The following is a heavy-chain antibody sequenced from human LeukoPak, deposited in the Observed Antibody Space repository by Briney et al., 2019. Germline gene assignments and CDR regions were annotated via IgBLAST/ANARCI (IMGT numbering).Heavy chain of an antibody. CDR1: GFTFDDYG. J-gene: IGHJ4*02. Sequence: SGGSLRLSCAASGFTFDDYGMSWVRQPPGKGLEWIGSIYYSGSTYYNPSLKSRVTISVDTSKNQFSLKLRSVTAADTAVYYCARHFGTWGQGTLVTVSS. D-gene: IGHD3/OR15-3a*01. CDR2: IYYSGST. CDR3: ARHFGT. V-gene: IGHV4-39*01.